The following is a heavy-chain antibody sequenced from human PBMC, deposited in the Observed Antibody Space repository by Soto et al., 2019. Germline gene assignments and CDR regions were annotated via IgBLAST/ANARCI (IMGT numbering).Heavy chain of an antibody. CDR3: ASREGVGATPENDAFDI. CDR2: ITSRSIE. Sequence: PGGSLRLSCAASGFTFSSFGMNWVRQAPGKGLEWVSLITSRSIEYYADSVKGRFTISRDNARNSLYLQMNGLRDEDTAVYYCASREGVGATPENDAFDIWGQGTMVTVSS. CDR1: GFTFSSFG. J-gene: IGHJ3*02. D-gene: IGHD1-26*01. V-gene: IGHV3-48*02.